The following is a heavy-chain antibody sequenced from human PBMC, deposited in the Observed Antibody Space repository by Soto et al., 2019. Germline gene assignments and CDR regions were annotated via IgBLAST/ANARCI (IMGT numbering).Heavy chain of an antibody. CDR1: DYSLTTYG. Sequence: ASVKASCKASDYSLTTYGISWVRQAPGQGLEWMGWISANNGNTDYAQKLRGRVTMTTDTSTNTAYMELRSLRSDDTAVYYCASWAGRAHDFGGPFDYWGQGTLVTVSS. CDR3: ASWAGRAHDFGGPFDY. CDR2: ISANNGNT. J-gene: IGHJ4*02. V-gene: IGHV1-18*04. D-gene: IGHD4-17*01.